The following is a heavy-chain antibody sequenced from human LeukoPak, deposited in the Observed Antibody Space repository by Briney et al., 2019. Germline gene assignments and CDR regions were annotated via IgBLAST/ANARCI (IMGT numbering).Heavy chain of an antibody. D-gene: IGHD1-14*01. Sequence: SVTVSCTASGGTFSIYAISWVRQAPGQGLEWMGGIIPIFGTANYAQKLQGRVTITADESTSTAYMELSSLRSEDTAVYYCTTSLGYMDVWGKGTTVTVSS. J-gene: IGHJ6*03. CDR3: TTSLGYMDV. CDR1: GGTFSIYA. CDR2: IIPIFGTA. V-gene: IGHV1-69*13.